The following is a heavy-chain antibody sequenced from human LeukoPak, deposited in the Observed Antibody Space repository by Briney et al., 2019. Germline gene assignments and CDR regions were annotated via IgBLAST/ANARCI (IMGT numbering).Heavy chain of an antibody. Sequence: GGSLRLSCAASGFTFSSYSMNWVRQAPGKGLEWVSSISSSSSYIYYADSVKGRFTISRDNAKNSLYLQMNSLRAEDTAVYYYARDPLGRFLEWLSAHYGMDVWGQGTTVTVSS. D-gene: IGHD3-3*01. CDR3: ARDPLGRFLEWLSAHYGMDV. CDR2: ISSSSSYI. V-gene: IGHV3-21*01. J-gene: IGHJ6*02. CDR1: GFTFSSYS.